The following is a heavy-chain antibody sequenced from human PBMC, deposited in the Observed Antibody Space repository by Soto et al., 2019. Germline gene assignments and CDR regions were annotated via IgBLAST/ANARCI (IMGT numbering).Heavy chain of an antibody. CDR1: GGSISSSRYY. CDR2: IYYSGST. CDR3: APFDWLTHY. Sequence: SETLSLTCTVSGGSISSSRYYWGWIRQPPGKGLEWIGSIYYSGSTYYNPSLKSRVTISVDTSKNQFSLKLSSVTAADTAVYYCAPFDWLTHYWGQGTLVTSPQ. D-gene: IGHD3-9*01. V-gene: IGHV4-39*01. J-gene: IGHJ4*02.